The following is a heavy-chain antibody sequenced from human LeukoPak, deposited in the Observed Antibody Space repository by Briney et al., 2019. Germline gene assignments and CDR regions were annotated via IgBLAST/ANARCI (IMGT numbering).Heavy chain of an antibody. Sequence: GASVKVSCKASGYTFSTYGISWVRQAPGQGLEWMGWISAYNGNTNYVQKLQGRVTMTTDTSTSTAFMELRSLRSDDTAVYYCTREGEYSGNYYFAYWGQGTLVTVSS. V-gene: IGHV1-18*01. CDR2: ISAYNGNT. D-gene: IGHD1-26*01. CDR1: GYTFSTYG. J-gene: IGHJ4*02. CDR3: TREGEYSGNYYFAY.